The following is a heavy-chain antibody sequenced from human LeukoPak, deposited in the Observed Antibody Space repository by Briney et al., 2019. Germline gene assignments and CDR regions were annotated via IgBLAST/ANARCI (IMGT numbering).Heavy chain of an antibody. D-gene: IGHD3-3*01. V-gene: IGHV3-21*01. CDR2: ISSSSSYI. J-gene: IGHJ6*02. Sequence: NPGGSLRLSCAASGFTFSSYSMNWVRQAPGKGLEWASSISSSSSYIYYADSVKGRFTISRDNAKNSLYLQMNSLRAEDTAVYYCAIFGGKGYYYGMDVWGQGTTVTVSS. CDR1: GFTFSSYS. CDR3: AIFGGKGYYYGMDV.